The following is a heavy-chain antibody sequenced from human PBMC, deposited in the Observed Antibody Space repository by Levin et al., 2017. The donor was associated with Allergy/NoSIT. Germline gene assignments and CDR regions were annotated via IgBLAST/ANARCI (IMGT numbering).Heavy chain of an antibody. D-gene: IGHD1-1*01. CDR1: GFTFSSYE. CDR2: ISSSGGTI. Sequence: GESLKISCAASGFTFSSYEMNCVRQAPGKGLEWVSYISSSGGTIYYADSVKGRFTISRDNAKNSLYLQMNSLRAEETAVYYCARGTGSPRHYFDYWGQGTLVTVSS. V-gene: IGHV3-48*03. J-gene: IGHJ4*02. CDR3: ARGTGSPRHYFDY.